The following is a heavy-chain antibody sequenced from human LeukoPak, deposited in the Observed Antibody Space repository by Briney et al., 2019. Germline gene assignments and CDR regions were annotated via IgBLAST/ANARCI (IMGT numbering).Heavy chain of an antibody. CDR1: GFSFTDYP. CDR2: IQQDGSEK. CDR3: ARNPLRYFN. J-gene: IGHJ4*02. V-gene: IGHV3-7*05. Sequence: GGSLRLSCATSGFSFTDYPMNWVRQAPGKGLEWVANIQQDGSEKYYVDSVKGRFTISRDNAKNSLYLQMNSLRAEDTAVYYCARNPLRYFNWGQGTLVTASS. D-gene: IGHD1-26*01.